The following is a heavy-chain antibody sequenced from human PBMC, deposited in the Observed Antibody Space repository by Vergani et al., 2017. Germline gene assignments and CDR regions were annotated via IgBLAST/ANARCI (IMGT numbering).Heavy chain of an antibody. D-gene: IGHD4-17*01. J-gene: IGHJ4*02. CDR2: IYYSGST. CDR1: GGSISSHY. CDR3: ARNYGDSFDY. V-gene: IGHV4-59*08. Sequence: QVQLQESGPGLVKPSETLSLTCTVSGGSISSHYWSWIRQPPGKGLEWIGYIYYSGSTNYNPSLKSRVTISVDTSKNQFSLKLSSVTAADTAVYYCARNYGDSFDYWGQGTLVTVSS.